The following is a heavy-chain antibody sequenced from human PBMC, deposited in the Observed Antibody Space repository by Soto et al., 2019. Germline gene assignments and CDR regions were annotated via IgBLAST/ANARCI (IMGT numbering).Heavy chain of an antibody. J-gene: IGHJ5*02. Sequence: GEAVKISCKGSGYSFTSYWIVWVRQMPGKGLEWMGIIYPGDSDTRYSPSFQGQVTISADKSISTAYLQWSSLKASDPAMYYCARSPEMTTSNWFDPWGQGTLVTVSS. CDR2: IYPGDSDT. CDR1: GYSFTSYW. V-gene: IGHV5-51*01. D-gene: IGHD4-17*01. CDR3: ARSPEMTTSNWFDP.